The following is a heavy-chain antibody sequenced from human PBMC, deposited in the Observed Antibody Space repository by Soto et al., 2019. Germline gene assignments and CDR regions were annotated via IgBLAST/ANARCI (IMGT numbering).Heavy chain of an antibody. CDR2: IIPVLGTT. CDR1: AGTFPHYA. V-gene: IGHV1-69*01. J-gene: IGHJ5*02. CDR3: ACNWGNSLKNWLDP. D-gene: IGHD7-27*01. Sequence: QVQLVQSGPEVRVPGSSVTVSCKASAGTFPHYALSWVRQAPGQGLEWIGGIIPVLGTTTYAEKLQGRVSIIADESANTVYMELSMLTSEDTAVYYCACNWGNSLKNWLDPWGQGTLVTVSS.